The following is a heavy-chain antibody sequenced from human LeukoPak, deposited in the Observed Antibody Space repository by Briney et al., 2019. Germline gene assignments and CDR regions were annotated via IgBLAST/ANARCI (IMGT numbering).Heavy chain of an antibody. CDR3: ARERTYDYVWGSYRPPLDY. D-gene: IGHD3-16*02. V-gene: IGHV3-21*01. CDR1: GFTFRSYS. Sequence: GGSLRLSCAASGFTFRSYSMNWVRQAPGKGLEWVSAIDPSSTYIYYADSVKGRFTISRDNSKNTLYLQMNSLRAEDTAVYYCARERTYDYVWGSYRPPLDYWGQGTLVTVSS. J-gene: IGHJ4*02. CDR2: IDPSSTYI.